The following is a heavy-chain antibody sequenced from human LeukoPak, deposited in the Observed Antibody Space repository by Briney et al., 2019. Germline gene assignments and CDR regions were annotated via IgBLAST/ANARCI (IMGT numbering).Heavy chain of an antibody. CDR1: GGSFSGYY. V-gene: IGHV4-34*01. CDR2: INHSGST. J-gene: IGHJ4*02. CDR3: ARGPTVLWFGELLSGGYYFDY. Sequence: SWETLSLTCAVYGGSFSGYYWSCIRQPPGKGLVCIGEINHSGSTNYNPSLKSRVTISVDTSKNQFSVKLSSVTAADTAVYYCARGPTVLWFGELLSGGYYFDYWGQGTLVTVSS. D-gene: IGHD3-10*01.